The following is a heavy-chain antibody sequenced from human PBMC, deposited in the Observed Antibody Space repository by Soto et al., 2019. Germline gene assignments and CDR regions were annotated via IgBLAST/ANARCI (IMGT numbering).Heavy chain of an antibody. J-gene: IGHJ4*02. CDR3: ARQEGYSPGY. D-gene: IGHD4-4*01. CDR1: GGSISSSSYY. V-gene: IGHV4-39*01. Sequence: PSETQSLTCTVSGGSISSSSYYWGWIRQPPGKGLEWIGSIYYSGSTYYNPSLKSRVTISVDTSKNQFSLKLSSVTAADTAVYYCARQEGYSPGYWGQGTLVTVSS. CDR2: IYYSGST.